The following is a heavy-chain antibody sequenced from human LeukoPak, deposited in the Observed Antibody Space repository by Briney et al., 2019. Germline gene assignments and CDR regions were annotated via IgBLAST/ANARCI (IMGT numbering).Heavy chain of an antibody. CDR3: ARDTYYYGSGGYSYFDY. V-gene: IGHV1-18*01. Sequence: ASVKVSCKASGGTFSSYAISWVRQAPGQGLEWMGWISAYNGNTNYAQKLQGRVTMTTDTSTSTAYMELRSLRSDDTAVYYCARDTYYYGSGGYSYFDYWGQGTLVTASS. CDR1: GGTFSSYA. D-gene: IGHD3-10*01. CDR2: ISAYNGNT. J-gene: IGHJ4*02.